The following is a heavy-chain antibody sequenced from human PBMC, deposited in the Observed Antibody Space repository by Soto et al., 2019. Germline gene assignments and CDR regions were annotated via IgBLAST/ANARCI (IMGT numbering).Heavy chain of an antibody. J-gene: IGHJ5*02. CDR3: ARAHEVAWFDV. D-gene: IGHD2-15*01. CDR1: GITFGSRA. CDR2: ITDTGGDA. V-gene: IGHV3-23*01. Sequence: GGSLRLSCVASGITFGSRAMSWVRQAPGEGLEWVSTITDTGGDAKYADSVRGRFTISRDNSKETLYLQMSSLRAEDTAIYFCARAHEVAWFDVCGLGTLVTVPS.